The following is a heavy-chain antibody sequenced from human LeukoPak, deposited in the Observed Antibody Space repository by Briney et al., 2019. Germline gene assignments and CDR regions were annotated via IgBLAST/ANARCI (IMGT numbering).Heavy chain of an antibody. V-gene: IGHV3-53*01. CDR1: GFTVSSND. D-gene: IGHD4-17*01. CDR3: ARVVDHDYDDYYLDY. J-gene: IGHJ4*02. CDR2: IYSGGST. Sequence: GGSLTLSCPASGFTVSSNDMSWVRQAPGKGLECISVIYSGGSTDYADSVKGRLTISRDNSKNTLYLQMNSLRAEDTAVYYCARVVDHDYDDYYLDYWGQGTLVTVSS.